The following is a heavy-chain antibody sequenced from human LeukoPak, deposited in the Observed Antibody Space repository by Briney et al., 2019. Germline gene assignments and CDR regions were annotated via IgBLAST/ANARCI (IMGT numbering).Heavy chain of an antibody. V-gene: IGHV3-15*01. CDR3: VGTFLGY. CDR2: IRSKTEGETT. Sequence: GGSLRLSCAASGLTVSDTWLSWAGQAPGKGLEWVGLIRSKTEGETTDYAAPVKGRFVISRDDSKNTVYLQMNDLKTEDTAVYYCVGTFLGYWGQGTLVTVSS. D-gene: IGHD3-3*02. CDR1: GLTVSDTW. J-gene: IGHJ4*02.